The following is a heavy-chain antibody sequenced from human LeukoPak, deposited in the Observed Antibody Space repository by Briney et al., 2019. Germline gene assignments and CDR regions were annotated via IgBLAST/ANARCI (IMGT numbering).Heavy chain of an antibody. CDR3: ARAGVGKTKHYYYYGMDV. Sequence: NPSETLSLTCAVYGGSFSGYYWSWIRQPPGKGLEWIGEINHSGSTNYNPSLKSRVTISVDTSKNQFSLKLSSVTAADTAVYYCARAGVGKTKHYYYYGMDVWGQGTTVTVSS. CDR1: GGSFSGYY. CDR2: INHSGST. J-gene: IGHJ6*02. D-gene: IGHD2-15*01. V-gene: IGHV4-34*01.